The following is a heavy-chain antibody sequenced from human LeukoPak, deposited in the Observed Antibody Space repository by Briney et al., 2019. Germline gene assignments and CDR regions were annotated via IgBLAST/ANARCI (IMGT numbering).Heavy chain of an antibody. J-gene: IGHJ4*02. CDR2: LIENGATT. V-gene: IGHV3-23*01. Sequence: PGGSLRLSCAASGFTFSSHAMSWVRRAPGKGLEWVSGLIENGATTYYADSVKGRFTISRDNSRNTMYLQMNSLRVEDTAVYYCAKGVTFGGVIVISNDYWGQGTLVTVSS. CDR3: AKGVTFGGVIVISNDY. CDR1: GFTFSSHA. D-gene: IGHD3-16*02.